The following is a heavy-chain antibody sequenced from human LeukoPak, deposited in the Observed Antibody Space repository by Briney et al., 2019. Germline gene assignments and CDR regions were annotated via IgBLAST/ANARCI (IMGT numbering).Heavy chain of an antibody. CDR2: IVVGSGHT. CDR3: ASGDRVIWSGYNPLSYYMDV. J-gene: IGHJ6*03. V-gene: IGHV1-58*02. CDR1: GFIFTSCA. Sequence: ASVKVPCKASGFIFTSCAMQWVWQARGQRLEWIGWIVVGSGHTNYAQEFQERVTITRYMSTSTAYMELSSLISEDTAVYYCASGDRVIWSGYNPLSYYMDVWGKGTTVTVSS. D-gene: IGHD3-3*01.